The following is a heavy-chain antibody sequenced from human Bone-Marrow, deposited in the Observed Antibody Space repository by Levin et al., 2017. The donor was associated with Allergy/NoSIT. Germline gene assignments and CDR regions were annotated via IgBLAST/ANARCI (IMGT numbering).Heavy chain of an antibody. CDR1: GASISMGGYY. CDR2: IHNSGST. D-gene: IGHD2-8*02. V-gene: IGHV4-31*03. J-gene: IGHJ4*02. CDR3: ARITRYWTNYFDS. Sequence: SETLSLTCTVSGASISMGGYYWTWIRHHPGKGLEWIGYIHNSGSTFYNPSLKSRILISVDPSKNQFSLEMTSVSAADTARYYCARITRYWTNYFDSWGRGTQVSVSS.